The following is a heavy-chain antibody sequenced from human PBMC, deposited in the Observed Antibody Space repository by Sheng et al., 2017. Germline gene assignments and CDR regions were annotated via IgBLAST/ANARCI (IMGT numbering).Heavy chain of an antibody. D-gene: IGHD6-13*01. CDR3: ARAIPKYSSSWYGYYYYYMDV. CDR1: GGTFSSYA. V-gene: IGHV1-69*04. Sequence: QVQLVQSGAEVKKPGSSVKVSCKASGGTFSSYAISWVRQAPGQGLEWMGGIIPILGIANYAQKFQGRVTITADKSTSTAYMELSSLRSEDTAVYYCARAIPKYSSSWYGYYYYYMDVWGKGTTVTVSS. J-gene: IGHJ6*03. CDR2: IIPILGIA.